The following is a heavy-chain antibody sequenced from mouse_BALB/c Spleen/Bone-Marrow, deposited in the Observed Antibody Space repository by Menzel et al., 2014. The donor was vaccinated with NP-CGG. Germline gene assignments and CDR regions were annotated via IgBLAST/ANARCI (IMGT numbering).Heavy chain of an antibody. J-gene: IGHJ2*01. CDR2: ILPGSGST. D-gene: IGHD1-1*01. CDR1: GYTFSSYW. CDR3: ARSRGGFYFDY. Sequence: QVHVKQSGAELMKPGVSVKISCKATGYTFSSYWIEWVKQRPGHGLEWIGEILPGSGSTNYNEKFKGKATFTADTSSNTAYMQLSSLTSEDSAVYYCARSRGGFYFDYWAQGTTLTVSS. V-gene: IGHV1-9*01.